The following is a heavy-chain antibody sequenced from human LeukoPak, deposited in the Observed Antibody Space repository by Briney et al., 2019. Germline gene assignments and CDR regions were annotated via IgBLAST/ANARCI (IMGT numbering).Heavy chain of an antibody. D-gene: IGHD3-22*01. V-gene: IGHV1-69*01. CDR1: GGTFSSYA. J-gene: IGHJ1*01. Sequence: ASVKVSCTASGGTFSSYAISWVRQAPGQGLEWMGGIIPIFGTANYAQKFQGRVTITADESTSIAYMELSSLRSEDTAVYYCATKGSSGYYSAEYFQHWGQGTLVTVSS. CDR2: IIPIFGTA. CDR3: ATKGSSGYYSAEYFQH.